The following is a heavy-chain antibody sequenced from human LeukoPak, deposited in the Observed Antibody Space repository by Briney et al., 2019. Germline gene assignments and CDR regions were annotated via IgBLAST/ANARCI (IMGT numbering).Heavy chain of an antibody. CDR1: NYSISSGYY. CDR3: ARAVRVDAFDI. J-gene: IGHJ3*02. CDR2: IYTSGST. V-gene: IGHV4-38-2*02. Sequence: SETLSLTCTVSNYSISSGYYWGWIRQPPGKGLEWIGRIYTSGSTNYNPSLKSRVTISVDTSKNQFSLKLSSVTAADTAVYYCARAVRVDAFDIWGQGTMVTVSS.